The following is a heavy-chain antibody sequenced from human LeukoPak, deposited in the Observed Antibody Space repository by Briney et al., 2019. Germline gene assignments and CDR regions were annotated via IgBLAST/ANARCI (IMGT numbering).Heavy chain of an antibody. CDR1: GFTFSSYA. CDR3: AKGGPGGGDYVRPDALDI. J-gene: IGHJ3*02. CDR2: ISGSGGST. V-gene: IGHV3-23*01. Sequence: GGSLRLSCAASGFTFSSYAMSWVRQAPGKGLEWVSAISGSGGSTYYADSVKGRFTISRDNSKNTLYLQMNSLRAEDTAVYYCAKGGPGGGDYVRPDALDIWGQGTMVTVSS. D-gene: IGHD4-17*01.